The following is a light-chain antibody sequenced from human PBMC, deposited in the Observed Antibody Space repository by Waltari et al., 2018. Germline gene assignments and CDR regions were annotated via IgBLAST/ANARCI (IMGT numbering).Light chain of an antibody. CDR1: SSHVGGFNL. J-gene: IGLJ2*01. Sequence: QSALTQPASVSGSPGPSITISCPGPSSHVGGFNLVPWYQLLPGQAPQLLTSEVNKRPSGVSNRFFGSKSGITASLTISGLQTGDEADYYCCSYAGSTSYVVFGGGTKLTVL. CDR3: CSYAGSTSYVV. CDR2: EVN. V-gene: IGLV2-23*02.